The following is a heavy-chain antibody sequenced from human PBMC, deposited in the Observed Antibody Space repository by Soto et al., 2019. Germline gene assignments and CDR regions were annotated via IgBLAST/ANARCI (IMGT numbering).Heavy chain of an antibody. V-gene: IGHV3-33*01. CDR2: IWYDGSNK. J-gene: IGHJ6*02. CDR1: GFTFSSYG. Sequence: QVQLVESGGGVVQPGRSLRLSCAASGFTFSSYGMHWVRQAPGKGLEWVAVIWYDGSNKYYADSVKGRFTISRDNSKNTLYLRMNSLRAEDTAVYYCARELRIAIWDYYYYGMDVLGQGTTVTVSS. CDR3: ARELRIAIWDYYYYGMDV. D-gene: IGHD3-16*01.